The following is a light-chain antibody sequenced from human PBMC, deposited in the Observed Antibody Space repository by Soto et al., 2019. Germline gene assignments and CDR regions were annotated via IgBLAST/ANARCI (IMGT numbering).Light chain of an antibody. V-gene: IGKV3-11*01. J-gene: IGKJ1*01. CDR1: QSVSSY. CDR2: DAS. CDR3: QQRSNWPVT. Sequence: EIVLTQSPATLSLSPGEGATLSCRASQSVSSYLAWYQQKPGQAPRLLIYDASNRATGIPARFSGSGSGTDFTLIICSLEPEDFAVYYCQQRSNWPVTFGLGTKVEV.